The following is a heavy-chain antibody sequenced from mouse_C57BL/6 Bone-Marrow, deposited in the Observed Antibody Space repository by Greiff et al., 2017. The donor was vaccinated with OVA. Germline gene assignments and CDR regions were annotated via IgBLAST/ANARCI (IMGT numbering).Heavy chain of an antibody. CDR2: IDPDNGDT. D-gene: IGHD1-1*01. CDR3: TTRYYYGSSYYWYFEV. CDR1: GFNIKDDY. V-gene: IGHV14-4*01. J-gene: IGHJ1*03. Sequence: VQLQQSGAELVRPGASVKLSCTASGFNIKDDYMHWVKQRPEQGLEWIGWIDPDNGDTEYASKFQGKATITADTSSNTAYLQLSGLTSEDTAVYYCTTRYYYGSSYYWYFEVWGTGTTVTVSS.